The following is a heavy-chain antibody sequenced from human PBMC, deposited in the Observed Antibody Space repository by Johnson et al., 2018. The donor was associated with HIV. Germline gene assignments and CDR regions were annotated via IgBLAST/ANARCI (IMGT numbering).Heavy chain of an antibody. CDR1: GLAFSSFA. J-gene: IGHJ3*02. Sequence: EVQLVESGGDLVQPGGSLRLSCAASGLAFSSFAMSWVRQAPGRGLEWVSTIGTAGDTYYPGSVKGRFPISRENAKNSLSLQMNSLRAGDTAVFYCARGLIDYGDSQAFDIWGQGTMVTVSS. CDR2: IGTAGDT. V-gene: IGHV3-13*01. D-gene: IGHD4-17*01. CDR3: ARGLIDYGDSQAFDI.